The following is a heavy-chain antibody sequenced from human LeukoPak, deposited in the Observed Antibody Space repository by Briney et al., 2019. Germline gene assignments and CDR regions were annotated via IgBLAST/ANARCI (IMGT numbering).Heavy chain of an antibody. CDR2: IYYSGTT. CDR1: GGSLTSSFY. Sequence: TSETLSLTCTVSGGSLTSSFYWSWIRQSPGKGLEWIGSIYYSGTTYYNPSLKSRVTISVDTSKNQFSLKLSSVTAADTAVYYCAGFDYGDHTPDYWGQGTLVTVSS. V-gene: IGHV4-39*07. J-gene: IGHJ4*02. CDR3: AGFDYGDHTPDY. D-gene: IGHD4-17*01.